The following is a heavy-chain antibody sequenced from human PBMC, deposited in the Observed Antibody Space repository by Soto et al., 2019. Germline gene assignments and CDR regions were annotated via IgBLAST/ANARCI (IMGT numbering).Heavy chain of an antibody. J-gene: IGHJ5*02. V-gene: IGHV1-69*13. D-gene: IGHD3-22*01. Sequence: SVKVSCKASGGTFSSYAISWVRQAPGQGLEWMGGIIPIFGTANYAQKFQGRVTITADESTSTAYMEPSSLRSEDTAVYYCARDPKTYDSSGYYPSPWGQGTLVTVSS. CDR1: GGTFSSYA. CDR2: IIPIFGTA. CDR3: ARDPKTYDSSGYYPSP.